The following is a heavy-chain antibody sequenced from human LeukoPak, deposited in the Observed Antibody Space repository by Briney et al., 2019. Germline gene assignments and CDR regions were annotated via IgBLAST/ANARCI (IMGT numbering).Heavy chain of an antibody. Sequence: ASVKVSCKASDYTFTTYGISWVRLAPGQGLEWMGWINPYNGNTKYAQKLQGRVTMTTDTSTSTAYMDLRSLRSDDTAVYYCARGGYCSSISCYVSDDAFDIWGQGTMVTVSS. CDR3: ARGGYCSSISCYVSDDAFDI. J-gene: IGHJ3*02. CDR2: INPYNGNT. V-gene: IGHV1-18*01. CDR1: DYTFTTYG. D-gene: IGHD2-2*01.